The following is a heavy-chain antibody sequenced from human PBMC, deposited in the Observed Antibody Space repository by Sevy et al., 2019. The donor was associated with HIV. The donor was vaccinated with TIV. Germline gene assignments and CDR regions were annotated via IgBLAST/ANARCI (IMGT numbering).Heavy chain of an antibody. J-gene: IGHJ4*02. CDR1: GFTFSDYY. CDR3: ARDGGGLADY. Sequence: GGSLRLSCSASGFTFSDYYMSWIRQAPGKGLQWISYIDGDGDAIYYADSLKGRFTISRDNAKNSVYLQMNSLRAEDTAVYYCARDGGGLADYWGQGTLVTVSS. CDR2: IDGDGDAI. D-gene: IGHD3-16*01. V-gene: IGHV3-11*01.